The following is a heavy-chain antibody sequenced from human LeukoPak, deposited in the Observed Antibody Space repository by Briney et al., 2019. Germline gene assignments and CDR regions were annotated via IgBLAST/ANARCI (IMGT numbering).Heavy chain of an antibody. CDR1: GGSISSYY. CDR3: ATGSLRWTQLDN. D-gene: IGHD4-23*01. CDR2: IYYSGTP. J-gene: IGHJ4*02. V-gene: IGHV4-59*01. Sequence: PSETLSLTCTVSGGSISSYYWSWIRQPPGKGLEWIGYIYYSGTPTYNPSLKSRVTISLDTSKNQFSLKMNSVTAADSAVYFCATGSLRWTQLDNWGQGTLVTVSS.